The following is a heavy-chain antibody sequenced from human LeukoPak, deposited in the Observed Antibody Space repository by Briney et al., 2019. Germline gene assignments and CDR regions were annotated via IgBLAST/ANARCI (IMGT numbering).Heavy chain of an antibody. J-gene: IGHJ4*02. Sequence: PSETLSLTCTVSGGSISSGGYYWSWLRQPPGKGLEWIGYIYHSGSTYYNPSLKSRVTISVDRSKNQFSLKLSSVTAADTAVYYCARNGYNWNDGIHPYYFDYWGQGTLVTVSS. CDR3: ARNGYNWNDGIHPYYFDY. CDR2: IYHSGST. CDR1: GGSISSGGYY. V-gene: IGHV4-30-2*01. D-gene: IGHD1-1*01.